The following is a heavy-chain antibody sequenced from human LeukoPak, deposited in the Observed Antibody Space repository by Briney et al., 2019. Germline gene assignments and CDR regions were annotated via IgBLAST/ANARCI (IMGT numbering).Heavy chain of an antibody. CDR1: SGSFSGYY. D-gene: IGHD2-15*01. CDR3: ATWRYCSGGSCYGNYYMDV. Sequence: SETLSLTCAVYSGSFSGYYWSWIRQPPGKGLEWIGEINHSGSTNYNPSLKSRVTISIDTSKNQFSLKLSSVTAVDTAVYYCATWRYCSGGSCYGNYYMDVWGKGTTVTVSS. V-gene: IGHV4-34*01. CDR2: INHSGST. J-gene: IGHJ6*03.